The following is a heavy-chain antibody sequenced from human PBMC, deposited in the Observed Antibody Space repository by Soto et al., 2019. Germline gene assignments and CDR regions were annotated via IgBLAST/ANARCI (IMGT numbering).Heavy chain of an antibody. D-gene: IGHD3-10*02. CDR1: GFTFSSYW. CDR3: ARLHDRGSGFDC. Sequence: EVQVVESGGGLVQPGGSLRLSCAASGFTFSSYWMHWIRQDPGKGLVWVSRLNSDGSSTNYADSVKGRFTVSRDNAKNTLYLQMNSLRAEYTAVYYCARLHDRGSGFDCWGQGTLVTVSA. J-gene: IGHJ4*02. V-gene: IGHV3-74*01. CDR2: LNSDGSST.